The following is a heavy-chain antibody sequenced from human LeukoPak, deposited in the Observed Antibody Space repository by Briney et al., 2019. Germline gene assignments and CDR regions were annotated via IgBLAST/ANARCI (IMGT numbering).Heavy chain of an antibody. CDR3: AKDPNWGSGY. D-gene: IGHD7-27*01. CDR2: ISDSGGTT. Sequence: GGSLRLSCAASGFTFSSYTMTWVRQAPGKGLEWVSVISDSGGTTYYADSVKGRFTISRDNSKNTLYLQMNSLRAEDTAVYYCAKDPNWGSGYWGQGTLVTVSS. CDR1: GFTFSSYT. V-gene: IGHV3-23*01. J-gene: IGHJ4*02.